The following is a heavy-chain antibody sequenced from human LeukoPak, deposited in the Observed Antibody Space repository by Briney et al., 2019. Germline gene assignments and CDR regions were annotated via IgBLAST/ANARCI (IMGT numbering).Heavy chain of an antibody. CDR3: VRGRGLDY. V-gene: IGHV3-7*01. CDR1: GFTFSSFW. D-gene: IGHD3-10*01. Sequence: GGSLRLSCAATGFTFSSFWMSLVRQAPGKGLEWVANIKQDGSEKYYVDSVKGRFTISRDNAKNSLYLQMNSLRAEDTAVYYCVRGRGLDYWGQGTLVTVSS. CDR2: IKQDGSEK. J-gene: IGHJ4*02.